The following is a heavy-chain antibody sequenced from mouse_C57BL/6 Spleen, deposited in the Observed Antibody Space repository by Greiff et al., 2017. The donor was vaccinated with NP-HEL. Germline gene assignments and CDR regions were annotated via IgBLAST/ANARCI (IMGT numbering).Heavy chain of an antibody. D-gene: IGHD1-1*01. CDR3: AAHYYGSSYPSWFAY. CDR1: GYSFTDYN. V-gene: IGHV1-39*01. CDR2: INPNYGTT. J-gene: IGHJ3*01. Sequence: VQLKQSGPELVKPGASVKISCKASGYSFTDYNMNWVKQSNGKSLEWIGVINPNYGTTSYNQKFKGKATLTVDQSSSTAYMQLNSLTSEDSAVYYCAAHYYGSSYPSWFAYWGQGTLVTVSA.